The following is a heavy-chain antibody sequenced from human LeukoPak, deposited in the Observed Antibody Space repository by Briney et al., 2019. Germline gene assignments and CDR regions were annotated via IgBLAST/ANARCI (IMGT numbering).Heavy chain of an antibody. CDR1: GFPFSNSA. V-gene: IGHV3-23*01. J-gene: IGHJ4*01. Sequence: GGSLRLSCAATGFPFSNSAMSWVRQAPGKGLEWVSTLSGSGITTYYADSVKGRFTISRDNSKNTLYLQMNSLRAEDTAVYYCAKGIYSSGWSYFDYWGHGTLVTVSS. D-gene: IGHD6-19*01. CDR2: LSGSGITT. CDR3: AKGIYSSGWSYFDY.